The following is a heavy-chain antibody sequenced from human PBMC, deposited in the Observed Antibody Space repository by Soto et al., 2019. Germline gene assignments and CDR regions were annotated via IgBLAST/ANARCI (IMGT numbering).Heavy chain of an antibody. D-gene: IGHD1-7*01. J-gene: IGHJ4*02. CDR2: IIPMFGTT. CDR1: GDIFAVKT. V-gene: IGHV1-69*18. Sequence: QVQLVQSGADVKKPGSSVTVSCRPSGDIFAVKTLSWVRQAPGQGLEWVGSIIPMFGTTNYAPKFKGRVTITADDSTFYMELSSLISEDTAVFYCAGDTGGTYGLFLFDHWGQGSLVTVSS. CDR3: AGDTGGTYGLFLFDH.